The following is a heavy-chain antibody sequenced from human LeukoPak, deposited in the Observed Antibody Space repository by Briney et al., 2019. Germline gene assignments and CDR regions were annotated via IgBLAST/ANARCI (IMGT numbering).Heavy chain of an antibody. V-gene: IGHV3-43*02. Sequence: QSGGSLRLSCAAPGFIFDNYAIHWVRQAPGKSLEWVSLISGDGGSTFYADSVRGRFTISRDNTRKSPSLQMSSLRSEDTALYYCARESETSGWYDYWGQGTLVTVSS. J-gene: IGHJ4*02. CDR1: GFIFDNYA. CDR2: ISGDGGST. CDR3: ARESETSGWYDY. D-gene: IGHD6-19*01.